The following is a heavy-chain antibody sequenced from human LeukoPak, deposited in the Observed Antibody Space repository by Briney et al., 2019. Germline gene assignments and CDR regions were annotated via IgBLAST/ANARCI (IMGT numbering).Heavy chain of an antibody. D-gene: IGHD6-19*01. CDR1: GYTFTGYY. J-gene: IGHJ4*02. V-gene: IGHV1-2*02. CDR3: ASEVSGWTIY. CDR2: INPNSGGT. Sequence: ASVTVSCKASGYTFTGYYMHWVRQAPGQGLEWMGWINPNSGGTNYARKFQGRVTMTRDTSISTAYMELSRLRSDDTAVYYCASEVSGWTIYWGQGTLVTVSP.